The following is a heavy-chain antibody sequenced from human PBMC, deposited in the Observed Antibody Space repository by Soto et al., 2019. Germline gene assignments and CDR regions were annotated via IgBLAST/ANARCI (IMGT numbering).Heavy chain of an antibody. CDR3: ARHGVWGSYCSSTSCSNYYYYGMDV. CDR1: GCSFTSYW. Sequence: PGESLKISCKGSGCSFTSYWISWVRQMPGKGLEWMGRIDPSDSYTNYSPSFQGHVTISADKSISTAYLQWSSLKASDTAMYYCARHGVWGSYCSSTSCSNYYYYGMDVWGQGTTVTV. J-gene: IGHJ6*02. CDR2: IDPSDSYT. V-gene: IGHV5-10-1*01. D-gene: IGHD2-2*01.